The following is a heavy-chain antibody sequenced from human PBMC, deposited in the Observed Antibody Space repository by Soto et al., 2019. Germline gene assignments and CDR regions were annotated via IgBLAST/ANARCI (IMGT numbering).Heavy chain of an antibody. J-gene: IGHJ6*02. V-gene: IGHV6-1*01. CDR3: ARERVDTERYYYYGMDV. Sequence: SQTLSLTCAISGDIVSSNSAAWNWIRQSPSRGLEWLGRTYYRSKWYNDYAVSVKSRITINPDTSKNQFSLQLNSVTPEDTAVYYCARERVDTERYYYYGMDVWGQGTTVTVSS. CDR2: TYYRSKWYN. CDR1: GDIVSSNSAA. D-gene: IGHD5-18*01.